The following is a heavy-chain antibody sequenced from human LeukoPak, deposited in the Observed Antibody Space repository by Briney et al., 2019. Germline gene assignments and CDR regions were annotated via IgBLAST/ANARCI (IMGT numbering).Heavy chain of an antibody. V-gene: IGHV1-2*02. CDR1: GYTFTGYY. CDR2: INPNSGGT. Sequence: ASVKVSCKASGYTFTGYYMHWVRQAPGQGLEWMGWINPNSGGTNYAQKFQGRVTMTRDTSISTAYMELSRLRSDDTAVYYCARGYYYSSGYLDYWGQGTLVTVSS. CDR3: ARGYYYSSGYLDY. D-gene: IGHD3-22*01. J-gene: IGHJ4*02.